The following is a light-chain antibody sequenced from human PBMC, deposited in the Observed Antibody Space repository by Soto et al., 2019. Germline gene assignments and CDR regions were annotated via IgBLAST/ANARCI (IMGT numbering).Light chain of an antibody. CDR3: QQSP. V-gene: IGKV3-15*01. Sequence: VITQSPATLSVSPGERATLSCRASPSVSSNLAWYQQKPGQAPRLLIYGASTRATGIPARFSGSGSGTEFTLTISSLQSEDFAVYYCQQSPVGGGTK. CDR2: GAS. J-gene: IGKJ4*01. CDR1: PSVSSN.